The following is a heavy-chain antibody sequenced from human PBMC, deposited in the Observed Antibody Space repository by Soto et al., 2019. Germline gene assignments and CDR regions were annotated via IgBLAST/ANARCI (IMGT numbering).Heavy chain of an antibody. CDR3: ARNTIEMATGAFDI. D-gene: IGHD5-12*01. J-gene: IGHJ3*02. CDR2: IYYSGST. V-gene: IGHV4-61*01. CDR1: GGSVSSGSYY. Sequence: SETLSLTCTVSGGSVSSGSYYWSWIRQPPGKGLEWIGYIYYSGSTNYNPSLKSRVTISVDTSKNQFSLKLSSVTAADTAVYYCARNTIEMATGAFDIWGQGTMGTVSS.